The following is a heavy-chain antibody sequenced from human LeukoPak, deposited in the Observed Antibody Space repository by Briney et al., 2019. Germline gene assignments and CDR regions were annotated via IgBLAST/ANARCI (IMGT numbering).Heavy chain of an antibody. J-gene: IGHJ4*02. CDR2: INPSGGRSGDST. D-gene: IGHD5-18*01. Sequence: GASVTVSCKASVYTFTNYYLNWVRQAPGQGLEWMGIINPSGGRSGDSTTYAQRFQGRVTMTRDTSTSTVYMELSNLRSEDTAIYYCARGGYIYGSFDNWGQGTLVTVSS. V-gene: IGHV1-46*01. CDR1: VYTFTNYY. CDR3: ARGGYIYGSFDN.